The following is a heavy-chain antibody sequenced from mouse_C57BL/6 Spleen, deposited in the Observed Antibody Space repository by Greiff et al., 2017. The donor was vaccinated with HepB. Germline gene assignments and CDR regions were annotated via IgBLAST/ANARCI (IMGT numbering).Heavy chain of an antibody. J-gene: IGHJ2*01. Sequence: VQLKESGPVLVKPGASVKMSCKASGYTFTDYYMNWVKQSHGKSLEWIGVINPYNGGTSYNQKFKGKATLTVDKSSSTAYMELNSLTSEDSAVYYCAGYRDYFDYWGQGTTLTVSS. D-gene: IGHD3-1*01. V-gene: IGHV1-19*01. CDR1: GYTFTDYY. CDR2: INPYNGGT. CDR3: AGYRDYFDY.